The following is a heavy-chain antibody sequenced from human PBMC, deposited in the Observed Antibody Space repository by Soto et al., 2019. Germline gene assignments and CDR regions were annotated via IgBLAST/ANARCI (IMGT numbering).Heavy chain of an antibody. CDR1: GYTFTSYG. V-gene: IGHV1-18*01. CDR3: AREWNYFDY. Sequence: ASVKVSCKASGYTFTSYGISWVRQAPGQGLEWMGWISPYDDNTNYAQKLQGRVTMTTDTSTSTAYMELRSLRSDDTAVYFCAREWNYFDYWGQGTPVTVSS. J-gene: IGHJ4*02. CDR2: ISPYDDNT.